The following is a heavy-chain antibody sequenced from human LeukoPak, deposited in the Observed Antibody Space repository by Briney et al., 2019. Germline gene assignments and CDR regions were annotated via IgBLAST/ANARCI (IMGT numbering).Heavy chain of an antibody. CDR3: ARDGNWFDP. Sequence: GRSLRLSCAASGFTFSSYAMHWVRQAPGKGLEWVAVISYDGSNKYYADSVKGRFTISRDNSKNTLSLQMNSLRPEDTAVYYCARDGNWFDPWGQGTLVTVSS. CDR1: GFTFSSYA. V-gene: IGHV3-30-3*01. J-gene: IGHJ5*02. CDR2: ISYDGSNK.